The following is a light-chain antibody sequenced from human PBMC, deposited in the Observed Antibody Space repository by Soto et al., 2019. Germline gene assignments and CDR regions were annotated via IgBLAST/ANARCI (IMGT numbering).Light chain of an antibody. Sequence: DIVVTQTPLSLSVTPGQPASISCNSSQGLLDSDGRTHLYWYVQKTGQPPQALIYEVSKRSSGVPDRFSGSGSGTHFTLTMSRVQAEDAGIYYCMQSLQLNTFGGGTKVDIK. V-gene: IGKV2D-29*01. CDR3: MQSLQLNT. CDR2: EVS. CDR1: QGLLDSDGRTH. J-gene: IGKJ4*01.